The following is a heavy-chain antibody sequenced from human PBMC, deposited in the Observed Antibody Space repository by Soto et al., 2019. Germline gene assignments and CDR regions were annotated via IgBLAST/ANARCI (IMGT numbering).Heavy chain of an antibody. D-gene: IGHD2-15*01. CDR3: AREHCSGXXCYRDYGMDV. Sequence: EVQLVESGGGLIQPGGSLRLSCAASGFTVTNNYLTWVRQAPGKGLEWVSVIYSGGSTYYADSVKGRFTISRDNSKNTLYLQMNSLRAEDTAIYYCAREHCSGXXCYRDYGMDVWGQGTTVTVSS. CDR2: IYSGGST. CDR1: GFTVTNNY. V-gene: IGHV3-53*01. J-gene: IGHJ6*02.